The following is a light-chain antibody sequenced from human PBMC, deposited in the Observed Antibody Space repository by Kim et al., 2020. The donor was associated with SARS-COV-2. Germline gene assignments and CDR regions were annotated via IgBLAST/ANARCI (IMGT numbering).Light chain of an antibody. CDR3: LSYTNSDTSYV. J-gene: IGLJ1*01. Sequence: QSITISCTGTSSDVGAYDYVSWYQQHPCKAPKLMIYDVTNRPSGVSNRFSGSKSGNTASLTISGLQAEDEADYYCLSYTNSDTSYVFGTGTKVTVL. CDR1: SSDVGAYDY. CDR2: DVT. V-gene: IGLV2-14*03.